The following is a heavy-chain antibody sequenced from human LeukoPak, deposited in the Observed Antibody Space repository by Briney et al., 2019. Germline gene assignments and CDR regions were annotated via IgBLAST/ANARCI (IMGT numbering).Heavy chain of an antibody. D-gene: IGHD6-19*01. CDR1: GFTFSSYA. J-gene: IGHJ4*02. CDR3: AKDGNRYSSGWYYFDY. Sequence: PGGSLGLSCAASGFTFSSYAMSWVRQAPGKGLEWVSAISGSSGSTYYADSVKGRFTISRDNSKNTLYLQMNSLRSEDTAVYYCAKDGNRYSSGWYYFDYWGQGTLVTVSS. CDR2: ISGSSGST. V-gene: IGHV3-23*01.